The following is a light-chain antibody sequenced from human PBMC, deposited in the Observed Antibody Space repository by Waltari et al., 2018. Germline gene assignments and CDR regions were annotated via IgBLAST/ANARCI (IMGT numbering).Light chain of an antibody. J-gene: IGKJ4*01. CDR3: QKYNSAPPLT. Sequence: DIQMTQSPSSLSASVGDRVTITCRASQDISSFLAWYKQKPGKVPKLLIYGASSLQSGVPSRFSGSGSGTDFTLSISSLQPEDVATYYCQKYNSAPPLTFGGGTKVEIK. CDR2: GAS. CDR1: QDISSF. V-gene: IGKV1-27*01.